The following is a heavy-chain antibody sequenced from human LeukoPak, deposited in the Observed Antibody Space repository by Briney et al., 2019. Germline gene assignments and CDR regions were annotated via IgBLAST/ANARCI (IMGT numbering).Heavy chain of an antibody. CDR1: GFSFSTYG. Sequence: PGGSLRLSCAASGFSFSTYGMNWVRQAPGKGLEWVSYISGNSKTIYYADSVKGRFTISRDNSKDTLFLQMHSLRPGDTAVYYCVREDTPATANYWGQGTLVTISS. J-gene: IGHJ4*02. D-gene: IGHD2-21*02. V-gene: IGHV3-48*01. CDR2: ISGNSKTI. CDR3: VREDTPATANY.